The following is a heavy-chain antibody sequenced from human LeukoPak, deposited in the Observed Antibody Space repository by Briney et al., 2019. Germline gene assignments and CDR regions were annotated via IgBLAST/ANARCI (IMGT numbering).Heavy chain of an antibody. CDR1: GFTFSVYS. CDR2: ISDRSTTI. J-gene: IGHJ3*01. V-gene: IGHV3-48*04. Sequence: PGESLRLSCAASGFTFSVYSIIWVRQAPGKGLEWVSFISDISDRSTTIYYADSVKGRFAISRDNAERSVYLQMNSLEADDTAVYSCARDVHYTSSKPGWPFDVWGQGTVVTVSS. CDR3: ARDVHYTSSKPGWPFDV. D-gene: IGHD1-1*01.